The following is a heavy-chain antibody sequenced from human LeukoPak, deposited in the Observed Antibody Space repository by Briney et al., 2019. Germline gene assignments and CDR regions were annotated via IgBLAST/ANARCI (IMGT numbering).Heavy chain of an antibody. J-gene: IGHJ5*02. V-gene: IGHV3-33*01. D-gene: IGHD1-14*01. Sequence: GGSLRLSCVASGITFSSCGMHWVRQAPGKGLEWVAFIWYDGSNEYYADAVKGRFTISRDNSKNTLYLQMNSLRAEDTAVYYCARDSPLTAGPFDPWGQGTLVTVSS. CDR1: GITFSSCG. CDR2: IWYDGSNE. CDR3: ARDSPLTAGPFDP.